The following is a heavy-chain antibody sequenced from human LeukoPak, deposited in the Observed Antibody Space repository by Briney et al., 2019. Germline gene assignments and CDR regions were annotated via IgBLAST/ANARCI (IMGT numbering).Heavy chain of an antibody. V-gene: IGHV1-3*01. J-gene: IGHJ5*02. CDR1: GYTFTSYA. D-gene: IGHD3-9*01. CDR2: INAGNGNT. Sequence: GASVKVSCKASGYTFTSYAMHWVRQAPGQRLEWMGWINAGNGNTKYSQKFQGRVTITRDTSASTAYMELSSLRSEDTAVYYCATQYYDILTGYSDNWFDPWGQGTLVTVSS. CDR3: ATQYYDILTGYSDNWFDP.